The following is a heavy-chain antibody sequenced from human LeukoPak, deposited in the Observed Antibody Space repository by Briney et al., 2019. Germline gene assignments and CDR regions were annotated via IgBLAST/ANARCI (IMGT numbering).Heavy chain of an antibody. J-gene: IGHJ3*02. CDR3: ARVRRGFYYYGSGSYFDAFDI. CDR1: GFTFSSYA. D-gene: IGHD3-10*01. V-gene: IGHV3-48*02. Sequence: PGGSLRLSCAASGFTFSSYAMSWVRQAPGKGLEWVSYISSSSSTIYYADSVKGRFTISRDNAKNSLYLQMNSLRDEDTAVYYCARVRRGFYYYGSGSYFDAFDIWGQGTMVTVSS. CDR2: ISSSSSTI.